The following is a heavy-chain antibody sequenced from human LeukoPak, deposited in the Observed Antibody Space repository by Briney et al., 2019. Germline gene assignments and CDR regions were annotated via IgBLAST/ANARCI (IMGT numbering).Heavy chain of an antibody. Sequence: HGESLKISCKGSGYSFTSYWIGWVRQMPGKGLEWMGIIYPGDSDTRYSPSFQGQVTISADKFISTAYLQWSSLKASDTAMYYCARTGEEGIAVAGTQIWGQGTLVTVSS. D-gene: IGHD6-19*01. CDR1: GYSFTSYW. V-gene: IGHV5-51*01. J-gene: IGHJ4*02. CDR3: ARTGEEGIAVAGTQI. CDR2: IYPGDSDT.